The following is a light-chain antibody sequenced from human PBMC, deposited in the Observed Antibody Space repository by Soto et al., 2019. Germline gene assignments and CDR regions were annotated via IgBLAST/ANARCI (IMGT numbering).Light chain of an antibody. J-gene: IGKJ4*01. CDR3: QQSSSYPPFT. Sequence: DIQMTQSPSSLSASVGDRVTITCRASQSINNYLTWYQQKPGKAPKLLIYTASSLQGGVPSRFSGRGSGTDFTLTISSLQLEDFAPYYCQQSSSYPPFTFGGGTKVDIK. CDR1: QSINNY. V-gene: IGKV1-39*01. CDR2: TAS.